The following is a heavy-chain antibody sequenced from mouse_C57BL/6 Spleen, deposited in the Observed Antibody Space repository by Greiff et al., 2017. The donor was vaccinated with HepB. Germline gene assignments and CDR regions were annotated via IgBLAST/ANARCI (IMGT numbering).Heavy chain of an antibody. CDR3: ARDFFRDYGSSDWYFDV. D-gene: IGHD1-1*01. Sequence: EVKVVESGPELVKPGASVKISCKASGYSFTGYYMNWVKQSPEKSLEWIGEINPSTGGTTYNQKFKAKATLTVDKSSSTAYMQLKSLTSEDSAVYYCARDFFRDYGSSDWYFDVWGTGTTVTVSS. CDR1: GYSFTGYY. J-gene: IGHJ1*03. V-gene: IGHV1-42*01. CDR2: INPSTGGT.